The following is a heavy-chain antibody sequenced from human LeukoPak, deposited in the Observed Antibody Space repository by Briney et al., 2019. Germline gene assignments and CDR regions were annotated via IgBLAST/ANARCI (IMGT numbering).Heavy chain of an antibody. CDR2: IYHSGST. CDR1: GGSVSSGGYS. V-gene: IGHV4-30-2*01. J-gene: IGHJ4*02. Sequence: SETLSLTCAVSGGSVSSGGYSWSWIRQPPGKGLEWIGYIYHSGSTYYNPSLKSRVTISVDRSKNQFSLKLSSVTAADTAVYYCARWPGFDYWGQGTLVTVSS. CDR3: ARWPGFDY.